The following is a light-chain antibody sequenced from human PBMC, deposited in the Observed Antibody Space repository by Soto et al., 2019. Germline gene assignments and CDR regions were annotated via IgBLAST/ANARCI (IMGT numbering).Light chain of an antibody. Sequence: DIQMPQSPSSLSAAVGDSVTSTCLASQDINKYLNWYHQTPGKAPKLLVFATSTSHNGVPSRFSGSRSGTDFSLTITSLRPEDFATYYSKQSYSSPYTFGQGTKLEIK. CDR3: KQSYSSPYT. CDR2: ATS. V-gene: IGKV1-39*01. J-gene: IGKJ2*01. CDR1: QDINKY.